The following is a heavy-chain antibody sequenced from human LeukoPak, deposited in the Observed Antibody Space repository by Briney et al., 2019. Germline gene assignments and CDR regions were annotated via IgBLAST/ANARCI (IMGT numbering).Heavy chain of an antibody. CDR2: INPNSGDT. CDR1: GYTFTGYY. V-gene: IGHV1-2*02. Sequence: ASVKVSCKASGYTFTGYYMHWVRQAPGQGLEWMGWINPNSGDTNYAQKFQGRVTMTRDTSISTAYMELSRLRSDDTAVYYCARDVGFGELIFYWGQGTLVTVSS. CDR3: ARDVGFGELIFY. D-gene: IGHD3-10*01. J-gene: IGHJ4*02.